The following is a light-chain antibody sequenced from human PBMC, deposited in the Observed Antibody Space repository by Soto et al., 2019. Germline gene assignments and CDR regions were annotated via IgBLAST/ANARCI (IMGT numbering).Light chain of an antibody. J-gene: IGKJ1*01. CDR3: QQYDNSLWT. CDR2: GAS. V-gene: IGKV3-15*01. CDR1: QSVSST. Sequence: MTQSTVSLSVLPGECASLSWRASQSVSSTLAWFQQKPGQAPRLLIYGASTRATGIPARLSGSGSGTDFTLTISSLQSEDFAVYYCQQYDNSLWTFGQGTKVDIK.